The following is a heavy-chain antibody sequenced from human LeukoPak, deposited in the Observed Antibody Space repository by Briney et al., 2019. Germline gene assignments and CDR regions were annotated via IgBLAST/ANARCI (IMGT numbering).Heavy chain of an antibody. V-gene: IGHV3-23*01. Sequence: GASLRLSFAASGFSFTTFEMSWVRQAPGNGLEWVSMMNDNGDRTYYADSVKGRFTISRDNSKNTLYLQMNNLRAEDTAIYFCVKGGWLDYWGQGTLVTVSS. CDR2: MNDNGDRT. CDR3: VKGGWLDY. D-gene: IGHD5-12*01. J-gene: IGHJ4*02. CDR1: GFSFTTFE.